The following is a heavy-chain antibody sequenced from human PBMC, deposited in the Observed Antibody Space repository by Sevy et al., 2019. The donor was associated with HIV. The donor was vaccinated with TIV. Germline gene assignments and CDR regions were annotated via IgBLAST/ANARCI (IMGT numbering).Heavy chain of an antibody. CDR1: GGSISNSY. CDR3: DRLKQQLEQNWFDP. D-gene: IGHD1-1*01. CDR2: IYYSGST. V-gene: IGHV4-59*12. Sequence: SETLSLTCTVSGGSISNSYWTWIRQPPGKGLEWIGYIYYSGSTDYNPSLKSRVTIPVDTSKNQFSLKLRSVTAADTAVYYCDRLKQQLEQNWFDPWGQGTLVTVSS. J-gene: IGHJ5*02.